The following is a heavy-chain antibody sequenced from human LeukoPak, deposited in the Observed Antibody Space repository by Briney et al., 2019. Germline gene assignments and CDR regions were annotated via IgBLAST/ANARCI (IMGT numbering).Heavy chain of an antibody. CDR1: GGSISSYY. CDR2: IYYSGST. CDR3: ARDAGGAYDAFDI. D-gene: IGHD3-10*01. Sequence: SETLSLTCTVSGGSISSYYWSWIRQPPGKGLEWIGYIYYSGSTNYNPSLKSRVTISVDTSKNQFSLKLSSVTAADTAVYYCARDAGGAYDAFDIWGQGTMVTVSS. J-gene: IGHJ3*02. V-gene: IGHV4-59*01.